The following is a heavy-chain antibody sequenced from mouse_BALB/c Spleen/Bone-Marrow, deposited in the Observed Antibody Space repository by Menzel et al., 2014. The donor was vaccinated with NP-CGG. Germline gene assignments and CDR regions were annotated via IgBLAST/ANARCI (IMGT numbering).Heavy chain of an antibody. V-gene: IGHV14-3*02. D-gene: IGHD1-1*01. CDR1: GLNIKDTY. CDR3: ARDYSFTY. CDR2: IVPANGNT. J-gene: IGHJ3*01. Sequence: VQLQQSGAELVSPGPPVRLSCTVSGLNIKDTYIHWVMQRPEQGLEWIGRIVPANGNTKYDPKFQGKAAITTGTSSNTASLQLSSLTSEDPAVCYCARDYSFTYWGQGTLVTVSA.